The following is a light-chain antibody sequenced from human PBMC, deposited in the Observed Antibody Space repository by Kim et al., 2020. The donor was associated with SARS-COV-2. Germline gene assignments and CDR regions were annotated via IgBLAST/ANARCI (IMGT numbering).Light chain of an antibody. V-gene: IGKV3-11*01. CDR2: DAS. J-gene: IGKJ1*01. CDR1: QSVSSY. Sequence: SLSPGERVTLSCRASQSVSSYLAWYQQKPGQAPRLLIYDASNRATGIPARFSGSGSGTDFTLTISSLEPEDFAVYYCQQRSNTWTFGQGTKVEIK. CDR3: QQRSNTWT.